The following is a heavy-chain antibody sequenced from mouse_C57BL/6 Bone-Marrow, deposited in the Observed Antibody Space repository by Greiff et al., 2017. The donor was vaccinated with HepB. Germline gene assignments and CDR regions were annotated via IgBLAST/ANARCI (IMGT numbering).Heavy chain of an antibody. CDR3: ARYRNSYAMDY. J-gene: IGHJ4*01. Sequence: QVQLKQSGAELARPGASVKMSCKASGYTFTSYTMHWVKQRPGQGLEWIGYINPSSGYTKYNQKFKDKATLTADKSSSTAYMQLSSLTSEDSAVYYCARYRNSYAMDYWGQGTSVTVSS. CDR2: INPSSGYT. V-gene: IGHV1-4*01. CDR1: GYTFTSYT.